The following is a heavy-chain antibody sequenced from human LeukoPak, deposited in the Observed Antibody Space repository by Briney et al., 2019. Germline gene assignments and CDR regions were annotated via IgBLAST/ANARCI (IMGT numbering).Heavy chain of an antibody. CDR2: ISHSGSA. D-gene: IGHD1-14*01. CDR3: ARELTRTTFDY. CDR1: HYSISSSYY. J-gene: IGHJ4*02. V-gene: IGHV4-38-2*02. Sequence: SETLSLTCAVSHYSISSSYYWGWIRQPPGKGLEWIGSISHSGSAFYNPSLSSRVTISMDTSRNHFSLKLSSVTAADRGVYYCARELTRTTFDYWGRGTLVTVPS.